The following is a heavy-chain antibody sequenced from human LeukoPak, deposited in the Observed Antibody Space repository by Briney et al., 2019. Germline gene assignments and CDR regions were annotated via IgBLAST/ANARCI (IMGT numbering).Heavy chain of an antibody. CDR1: GYTFTRYD. CDR3: ARVDGSPDS. J-gene: IGHJ4*02. CDR2: VNLKSGNT. V-gene: IGHV1-8*03. D-gene: IGHD2-15*01. Sequence: ASVKVSRKASGYTFTRYDINWVRQATGQGLEWMGWVNLKSGNTGSAQKFQGRVTITRDISINTAYMELSSLRPEDTGVYYCARVDGSPDSWGQGTLVTVSS.